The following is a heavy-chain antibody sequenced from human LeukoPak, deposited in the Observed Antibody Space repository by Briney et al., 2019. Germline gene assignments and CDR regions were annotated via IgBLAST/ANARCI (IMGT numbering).Heavy chain of an antibody. V-gene: IGHV1-46*01. CDR3: ASHYDFWSGYPFYYYYMDV. J-gene: IGHJ6*03. CDR1: GYTFTSYY. CDR2: INPSGGST. Sequence: ASVKVSCKASGYTFTSYYMHWVRQAPGQGLEWMGTINPSGGSTSYAQKFQGRATMTRDTSTSTVYMELSSLRSEDTAVYYCASHYDFWSGYPFYYYYMDVWGKGTTVTVSS. D-gene: IGHD3-3*01.